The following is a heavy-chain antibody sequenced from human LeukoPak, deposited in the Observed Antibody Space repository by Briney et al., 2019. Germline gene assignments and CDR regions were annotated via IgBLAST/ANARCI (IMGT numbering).Heavy chain of an antibody. CDR2: INSGGSII. J-gene: IGHJ4*02. V-gene: IGHV3-48*03. D-gene: IGHD3-10*01. CDR1: GFTFSNYE. CDR3: ARDLDYGSGDY. Sequence: GGSLRLSCAASGFTFSNYEMNWLRQAPGKGLEWVSYINSGGSIIYYTDSVKGRFTISRDNSKNTLHLQMNSLRAEDTAVYYCARDLDYGSGDYWGQGTLVTVSS.